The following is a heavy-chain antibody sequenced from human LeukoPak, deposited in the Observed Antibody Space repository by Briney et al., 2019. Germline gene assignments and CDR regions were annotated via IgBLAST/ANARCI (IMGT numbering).Heavy chain of an antibody. D-gene: IGHD3-10*01. V-gene: IGHV4-59*01. CDR1: GGSFSGYY. Sequence: SETLSLTCAVYGGSFSGYYWSWIRQPPGKGLEWIGYIYYSGSTNYNPSLKSRVTISVDTSKNQFSLKLSSVTAADTAVYYCARVLYYGSGSYYKAYFDYWGQGTLVTVSS. J-gene: IGHJ4*02. CDR2: IYYSGST. CDR3: ARVLYYGSGSYYKAYFDY.